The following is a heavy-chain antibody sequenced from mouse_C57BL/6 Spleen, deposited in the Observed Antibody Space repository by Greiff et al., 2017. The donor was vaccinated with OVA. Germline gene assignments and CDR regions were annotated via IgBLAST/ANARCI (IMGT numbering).Heavy chain of an antibody. CDR1: GYTFTDYE. Sequence: QVQLQQSGAELVRPGASVTLSCKASGYTFTDYEMHWVKPTPVHGLEWIGAIDPETGGTAYNQKFKGKAILTADKSSSTAYMELRSLTSEDSAVYYCTRGDYDLAMDYWGQGTSVTVSS. CDR2: IDPETGGT. D-gene: IGHD2-4*01. CDR3: TRGDYDLAMDY. V-gene: IGHV1-15*01. J-gene: IGHJ4*01.